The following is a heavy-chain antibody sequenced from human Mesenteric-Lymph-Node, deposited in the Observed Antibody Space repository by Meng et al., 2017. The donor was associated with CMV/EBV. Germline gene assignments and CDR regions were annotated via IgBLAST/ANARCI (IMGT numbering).Heavy chain of an antibody. J-gene: IGHJ6*02. V-gene: IGHV3-23*01. CDR1: GFTFSSYA. CDR2: ISGSGRST. CDR3: AKGDYYYYGMDV. Sequence: GGSLRLSCAASGFTFSSYAMSWVRQAPGKGLEWVSSISGSGRSTYYADSVKGRFTVSRDNSKNTLYLQMNSLRAEDTAVHYCAKGDYYYYGMDVWGQGTTVTVSS.